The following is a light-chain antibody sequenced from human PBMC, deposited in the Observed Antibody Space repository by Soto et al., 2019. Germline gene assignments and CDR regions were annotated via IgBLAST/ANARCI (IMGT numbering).Light chain of an antibody. J-gene: IGKJ1*01. V-gene: IGKV1-27*01. Sequence: DIQMTQSPSSLSASVGDRVTITCRASQGISCYLDWYQQQPGKVPKLLIYAAPTLQTGVPSRFSGSRSGTEFTLTISSLQPKDVATYYCQKANSTPRTFGPGTKAEI. CDR1: QGISCY. CDR2: AAP. CDR3: QKANSTPRT.